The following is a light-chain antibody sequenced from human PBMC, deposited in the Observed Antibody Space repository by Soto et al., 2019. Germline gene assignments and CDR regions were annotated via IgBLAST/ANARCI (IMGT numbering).Light chain of an antibody. CDR3: QQRHIWLT. CDR2: DAS. Sequence: EIVLTQSPATLSLSPVERATLSCRAGQSVSSHLAWYQQKPGQAPRLLIYDASNRATGIPARFSGSGSGTDFTLTISSLEPEDSAVYYCQQRHIWLTFGGGTKVDIK. CDR1: QSVSSH. V-gene: IGKV3-11*01. J-gene: IGKJ4*01.